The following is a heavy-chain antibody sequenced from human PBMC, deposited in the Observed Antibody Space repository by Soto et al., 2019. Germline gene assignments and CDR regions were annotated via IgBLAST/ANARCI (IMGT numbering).Heavy chain of an antibody. CDR2: IRQGGSTK. D-gene: IGHD2-15*01. CDR3: ARDSGEDYYYYSYMDV. Sequence: GGSLRLSCAASGFTFSDYYMSWIRQAPGKGLEWVANIRQGGSTKYYADSVKGRFTIPRDNAKNSLYLQMNSLRAEDTAVYYCARDSGEDYYYYSYMDVWGKGTTVTXSS. CDR1: GFTFSDYY. V-gene: IGHV3-11*04. J-gene: IGHJ6*03.